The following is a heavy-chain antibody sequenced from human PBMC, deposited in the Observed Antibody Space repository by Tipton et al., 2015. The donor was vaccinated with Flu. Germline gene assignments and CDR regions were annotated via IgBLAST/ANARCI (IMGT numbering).Heavy chain of an antibody. V-gene: IGHV4-39*07. CDR1: GGSISSSSHY. CDR2: IYYSGST. D-gene: IGHD5-12*01. Sequence: TLSLTCTVSGGSISSSSHYWGWIRQAPGRGLEWVGSIYYSGSTYYNPSLKSRVTISVDTSKNQFSLKLSSVTAADTAVYYCAREVATIGRWFDPWGQGTLVTVSS. CDR3: AREVATIGRWFDP. J-gene: IGHJ5*02.